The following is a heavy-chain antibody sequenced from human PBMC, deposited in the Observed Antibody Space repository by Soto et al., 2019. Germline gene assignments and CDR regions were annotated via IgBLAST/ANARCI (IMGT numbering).Heavy chain of an antibody. V-gene: IGHV3-48*01. CDR1: GFTFSSYS. CDR2: ISSSSSTI. J-gene: IGHJ5*02. Sequence: EVQLVESGGGLVQPGGSLRLSCAASGFTFSSYSMNWVRQAPGKGLVWVSYISSSSSTIYYADSVKGRFTISRDNAKNSLYLQMNSLRAEDTAVYYCAREGGPTAMDQYNWFDPWGQGTLVTVSS. D-gene: IGHD5-18*01. CDR3: AREGGPTAMDQYNWFDP.